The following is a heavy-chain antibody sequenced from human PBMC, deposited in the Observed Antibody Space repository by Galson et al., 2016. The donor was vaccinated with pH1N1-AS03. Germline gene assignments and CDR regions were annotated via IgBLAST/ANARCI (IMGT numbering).Heavy chain of an antibody. Sequence: SVKVSCKASGYTFTNYDINWVRQAPGQGLEWMGWMNPDTGNAGCAEKFQGRVTMTRNTSISTAYMELSSLRSEDTAVYYCARAPTKYYEILTGYYRVWFDPWGQGTLVAVSS. J-gene: IGHJ5*02. V-gene: IGHV1-8*01. CDR2: MNPDTGNA. CDR3: ARAPTKYYEILTGYYRVWFDP. D-gene: IGHD3-9*01. CDR1: GYTFTNYD.